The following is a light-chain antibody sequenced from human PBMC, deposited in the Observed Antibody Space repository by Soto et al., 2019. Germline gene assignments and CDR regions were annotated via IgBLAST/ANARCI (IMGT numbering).Light chain of an antibody. V-gene: IGLV1-44*01. CDR3: AAWDDSLNGPV. CDR1: SSNIGSNT. CDR2: SNN. Sequence: QPVLTQPPSASGTPGQRVTISCSGSSSNIGSNTVNWYQQLPGTAPKLLIYSNNQRPSGVPDRFSGSKSGTSASLAISVLQSGDEADYYCAAWDDSLNGPVFGGGTKLTVL. J-gene: IGLJ2*01.